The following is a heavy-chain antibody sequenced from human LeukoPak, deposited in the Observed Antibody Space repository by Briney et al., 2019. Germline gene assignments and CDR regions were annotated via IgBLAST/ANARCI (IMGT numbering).Heavy chain of an antibody. Sequence: ASVKVSCKASGYAFTGYYMQWVRQAPGQGLEWMGWINPNSGGTNYAQKFQGRVTMTRDTSISTAYMELSRLRSDDTAVYFCARDHRVSSGCYEDYYYGVDVWGRGTTVTVSS. CDR1: GYAFTGYY. V-gene: IGHV1-2*02. D-gene: IGHD2-2*01. J-gene: IGHJ6*02. CDR3: ARDHRVSSGCYEDYYYGVDV. CDR2: INPNSGGT.